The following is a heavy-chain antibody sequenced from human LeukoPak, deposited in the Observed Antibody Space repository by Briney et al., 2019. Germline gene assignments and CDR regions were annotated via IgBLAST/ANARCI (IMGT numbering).Heavy chain of an antibody. D-gene: IGHD5-24*01. CDR3: ARVAVEMATSNAFDI. V-gene: IGHV4-30-4*01. J-gene: IGHJ3*02. Sequence: SETLSLTCTVSGGSISSGDYYWSWIRQPPGKGLEWIGYIYYSGSTYYNPSLKSRVTISVDTSKNQFSLKLSSVTAADTAVYYCARVAVEMATSNAFDIWGQGTMVTVSS. CDR1: GGSISSGDYY. CDR2: IYYSGST.